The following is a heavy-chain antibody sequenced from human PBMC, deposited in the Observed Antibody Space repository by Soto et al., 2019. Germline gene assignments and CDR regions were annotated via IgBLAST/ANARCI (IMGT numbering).Heavy chain of an antibody. Sequence: GASVKVSCKASGYTFTSYAMHWVRQAPGQRLEWMGWINAGNGNTKYSQKFQGRLTITKDTSKNQVVLTMTNMDPVDTATYYCAHRPGTTFDPELWYFDYWGQGTLVTVS. V-gene: IGHV1-3*01. CDR1: GYTFTSYA. J-gene: IGHJ4*02. CDR3: AHRPGTTFDPELWYFDY. D-gene: IGHD3-16*01. CDR2: INAGNGNT.